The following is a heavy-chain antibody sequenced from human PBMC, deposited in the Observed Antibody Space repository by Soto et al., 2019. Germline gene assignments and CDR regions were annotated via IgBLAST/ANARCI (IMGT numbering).Heavy chain of an antibody. V-gene: IGHV4-4*02. CDR3: AREGRDSYNLGY. CDR1: SGSISSSKW. Sequence: QVQLQESGPGLVKPSGTLSLTCVVSSGSISSSKWWSWVRQPPGKGLEWIGEIHESGSTNYNPSPXSXXTISLDKSKNQCSLNLNSVTAADTAVYYCAREGRDSYNLGYWGQGTLVTVSS. D-gene: IGHD1-1*01. J-gene: IGHJ4*02. CDR2: IHESGST.